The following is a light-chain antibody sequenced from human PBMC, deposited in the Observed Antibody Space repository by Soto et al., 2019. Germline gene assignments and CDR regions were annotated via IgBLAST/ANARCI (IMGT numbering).Light chain of an antibody. CDR2: AAS. Sequence: DIPLTQSPSFLSASVGDRVTITCRASQGLSSDLAWYQQKPGKAPKLLIYAASTLQSGVPSRFSGSGSGTEYTLTISRLQPEDFATYYCQQLNSYPITCGQGTRLEIK. J-gene: IGKJ5*01. V-gene: IGKV1-9*01. CDR3: QQLNSYPIT. CDR1: QGLSSD.